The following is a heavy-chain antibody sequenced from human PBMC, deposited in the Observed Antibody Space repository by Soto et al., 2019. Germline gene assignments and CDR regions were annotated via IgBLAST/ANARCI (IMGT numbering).Heavy chain of an antibody. D-gene: IGHD3-22*01. CDR1: GGSISSRSYY. V-gene: IGHV4-39*01. J-gene: IGHJ4*02. Sequence: SETLSLTCTVSGGSISSRSYYWGWIRQPPGKGLEWIGSIYYSGSTYYNPSLKSRVTISVDRSKNQFSLKLSSVTAADTAVYYCVDDSSGYSDYWGQGTLVTVSS. CDR3: VDDSSGYSDY. CDR2: IYYSGST.